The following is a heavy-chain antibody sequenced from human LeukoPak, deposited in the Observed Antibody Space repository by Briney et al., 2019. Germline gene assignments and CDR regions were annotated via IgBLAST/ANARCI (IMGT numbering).Heavy chain of an antibody. J-gene: IGHJ5*02. CDR1: GGTFSSYA. V-gene: IGHV1-69*05. CDR3: ARVTQVGATTWFDP. D-gene: IGHD1-26*01. Sequence: SVKVSCKASGGTFSSYAISWVRQAPGQGLEWMGGIIPIFGTANYAQKFQGRVTITTDESTSTAYMELSSLRSEDTAVYYCARVTQVGATTWFDPWGQGTLVTVSS. CDR2: IIPIFGTA.